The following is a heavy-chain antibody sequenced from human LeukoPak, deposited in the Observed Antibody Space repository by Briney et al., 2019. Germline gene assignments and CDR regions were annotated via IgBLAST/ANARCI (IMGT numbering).Heavy chain of an antibody. CDR2: IQFDGSNK. J-gene: IGHJ3*01. CDR1: GFIFNNYG. D-gene: IGHD5-18*01. V-gene: IGHV3-30*02. Sequence: GESLRLSCTASGFIFNNYGMHWVRPAPGKGLEWLAFIQFDGSNKYSADSVKGRFTISRDNTQTTLYLEMNSLRAEDTAMYYCAKDLNPAMVTRTFDLWGQGTMVTVSS. CDR3: AKDLNPAMVTRTFDL.